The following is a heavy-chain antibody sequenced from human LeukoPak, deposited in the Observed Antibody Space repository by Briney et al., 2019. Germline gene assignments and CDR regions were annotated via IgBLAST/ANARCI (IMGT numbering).Heavy chain of an antibody. V-gene: IGHV4-59*11. CDR3: ATIKRGNIYGYFDF. CDR2: MYDSVRT. D-gene: IGHD5-18*01. Sequence: PSETLSLTCTVPGGSISSHYWSWIRQPPGKGLEWIGYMYDSVRTKDNPSLKSRVTLSADTSKNQFSLRLSSVTAADTAVHYCATIKRGNIYGYFDFWGQGILVTVSS. CDR1: GGSISSHY. J-gene: IGHJ4*02.